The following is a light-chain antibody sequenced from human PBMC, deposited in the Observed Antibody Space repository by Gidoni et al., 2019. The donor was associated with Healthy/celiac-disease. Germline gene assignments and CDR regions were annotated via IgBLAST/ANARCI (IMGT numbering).Light chain of an antibody. J-gene: IGKJ1*01. V-gene: IGKV3-20*01. Sequence: EFVLSQSPGTLCLSPGEKATLSCRDSQRISSSYLAWYQQKPGQAPRLLIYGASSRPTGIPDRFSGSGSGTDFTLTISRLEPEDFAVYYCQQYDSSPVTFGQGTKVEIK. CDR1: QRISSSY. CDR3: QQYDSSPVT. CDR2: GAS.